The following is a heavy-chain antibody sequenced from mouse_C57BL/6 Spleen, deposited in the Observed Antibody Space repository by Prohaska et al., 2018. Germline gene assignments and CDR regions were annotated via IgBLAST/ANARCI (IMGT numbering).Heavy chain of an antibody. CDR2: IDPSDSYT. D-gene: IGHD1-1*01. Sequence: QVQLQQPGAELVKPGASVKLSCKASGYTFTSYWMQWVKQRPGQGLEWIGEIDPSDSYTNYNQKFKGKATLTVDTSSSTAYMQLSSLTSEDSAVYYCARSDYCGSSYWVAYWGQGTLVTVSA. CDR3: ARSDYCGSSYWVAY. J-gene: IGHJ3*01. V-gene: IGHV1-50*01. CDR1: GYTFTSYW.